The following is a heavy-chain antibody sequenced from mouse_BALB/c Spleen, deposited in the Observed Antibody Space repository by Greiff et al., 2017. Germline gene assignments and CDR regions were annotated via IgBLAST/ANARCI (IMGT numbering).Heavy chain of an antibody. V-gene: IGHV1S41*01. Sequence: DLVKPGASVKLSCKASGYTFTSYWINWIKQRPGQGLEWIGRIAPGSGSTYYNEMFKGKATLTVDTSSSTAYIQLSSLSSEDSAVYFCARLGLQHAMDYWGQGTSVTVSS. CDR1: GYTFTSYW. D-gene: IGHD2-4*01. J-gene: IGHJ4*01. CDR3: ARLGLQHAMDY. CDR2: IAPGSGST.